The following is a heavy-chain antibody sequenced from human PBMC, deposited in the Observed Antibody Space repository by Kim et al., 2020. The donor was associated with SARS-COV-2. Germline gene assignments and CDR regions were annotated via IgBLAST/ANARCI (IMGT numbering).Heavy chain of an antibody. V-gene: IGHV1-8*01. CDR3: ARADILTGNGMDV. Sequence: GSAPKFQGRVTMTRNTSISTAYMELSSLRSEDTAVYYCARADILTGNGMDVWGQGTTVTVSS. D-gene: IGHD3-9*01. J-gene: IGHJ6*02.